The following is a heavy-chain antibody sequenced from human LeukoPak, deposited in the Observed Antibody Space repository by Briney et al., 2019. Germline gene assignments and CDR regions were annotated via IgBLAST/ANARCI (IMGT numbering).Heavy chain of an antibody. D-gene: IGHD2-15*01. J-gene: IGHJ4*02. CDR1: GYTFTSYG. CDR2: ISAYNGNT. V-gene: IGHV1-18*01. Sequence: ASVKVSCKASGYTFTSYGISWVRQAPGQGLEWMGWISAYNGNTNYAQKLQGRVTMTTDTSTSTAYMELRSLRSDDTAVCYCARDYCSGGSCYLFDYWGQGTLVTVSS. CDR3: ARDYCSGGSCYLFDY.